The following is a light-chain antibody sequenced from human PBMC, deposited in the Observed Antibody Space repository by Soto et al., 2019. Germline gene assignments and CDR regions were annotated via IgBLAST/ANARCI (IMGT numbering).Light chain of an antibody. Sequence: QPVLTQPASVSGSPGQSITISCTRTSSDVGGYNYVSWYQQHPGKAPKLMIYDVSNRPSGVSNRFSGSKSGNTASLTISGLQAEDEADYYCSSYTSSSTYVVFGGGTKLTVL. CDR2: DVS. J-gene: IGLJ2*01. CDR1: SSDVGGYNY. V-gene: IGLV2-14*01. CDR3: SSYTSSSTYVV.